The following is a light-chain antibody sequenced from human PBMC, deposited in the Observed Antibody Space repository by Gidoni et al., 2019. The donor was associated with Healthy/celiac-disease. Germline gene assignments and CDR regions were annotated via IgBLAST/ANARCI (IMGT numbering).Light chain of an antibody. CDR1: QSVSSY. Sequence: EIVLTQYPATLSWSPGERGTLDFRASQSVSSYLAWYQQKPGQAPRLLIYNASNRATGSPARFSGSGSGTDFTLTISSLEPEDFAVYYCQQRSNWPTFGQGTRLEIK. J-gene: IGKJ5*01. CDR2: NAS. V-gene: IGKV3-11*01. CDR3: QQRSNWPT.